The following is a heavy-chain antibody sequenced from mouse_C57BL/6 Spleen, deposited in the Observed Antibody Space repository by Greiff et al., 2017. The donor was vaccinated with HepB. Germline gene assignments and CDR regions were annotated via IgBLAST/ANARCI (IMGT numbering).Heavy chain of an antibody. J-gene: IGHJ1*03. CDR2: ISDGGSYT. CDR1: GFTFSSYA. D-gene: IGHD1-1*01. V-gene: IGHV5-4*01. Sequence: VQLKESGGGLVKPGGSLKLSCAASGFTFSSYAMSWVRQTPEKRLEWVATISDGGSYTYYPDNVKGRFTISRDNAKNNLYLQMSHLKSEDTAMYYCAREDYGTFVWGTGTTVTVSS. CDR3: AREDYGTFV.